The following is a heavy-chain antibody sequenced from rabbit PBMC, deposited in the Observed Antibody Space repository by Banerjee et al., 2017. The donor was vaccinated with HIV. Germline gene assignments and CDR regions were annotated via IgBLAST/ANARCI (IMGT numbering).Heavy chain of an antibody. CDR3: ARGSATMTLVITGYYLSL. CDR2: INAVTGKA. D-gene: IGHD2-1*01. Sequence: PGKGLEWIACINAVTGKAVYASWAKGRFTFSKTSSTTVTLQMTSLTAADTATYFCARGSATMTLVITGYYLSLWGPGTLVTVS. V-gene: IGHV1S40*01. J-gene: IGHJ4*01.